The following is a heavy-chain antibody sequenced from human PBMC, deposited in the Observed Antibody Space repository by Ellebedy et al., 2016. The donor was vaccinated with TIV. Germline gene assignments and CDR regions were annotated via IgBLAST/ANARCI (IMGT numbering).Heavy chain of an antibody. CDR2: ISYDGNKK. V-gene: IGHV3-30-3*01. CDR3: ARRGVSFCTSHTCDYSDH. J-gene: IGHJ4*02. Sequence: GESLKISXAASGFTFSTHAMHWVRQAPGKGLEWVAVISYDGNKKYYADSVKGRFTISRNNSKDTLYLQMNSLGAEDTAVYYCARRGVSFCTSHTCDYSDHWGQGTQVTVSS. D-gene: IGHD2-8*01. CDR1: GFTFSTHA.